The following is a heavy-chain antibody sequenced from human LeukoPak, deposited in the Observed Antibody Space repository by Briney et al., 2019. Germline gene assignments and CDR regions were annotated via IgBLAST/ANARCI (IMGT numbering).Heavy chain of an antibody. V-gene: IGHV1-69*13. Sequence: SVKVSCKASGYTFTGYYMHWVRQAPGQGLEWMGGIIPIFGTANYAQKFQGRVTITADESTSTAYMELSSLRSEDTAVYYCERGGRGAKYCSSTSCYSSGAFDIWGQGTMVTVSS. J-gene: IGHJ3*02. CDR2: IIPIFGTA. D-gene: IGHD2-2*01. CDR1: GYTFTGYY. CDR3: ERGGRGAKYCSSTSCYSSGAFDI.